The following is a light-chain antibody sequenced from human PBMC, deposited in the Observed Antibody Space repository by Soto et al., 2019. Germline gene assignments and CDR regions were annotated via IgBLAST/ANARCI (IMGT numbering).Light chain of an antibody. CDR3: AAWDDSLYGVV. Sequence: QSVLTQPPSASGTPGQRVTISCSGSSSNIGSNTVKWYQQLPGTAPKLLIYSNNQRPSGVPDRFSGSKSGTSASLAISGLQSEDEADYYCAAWDDSLYGVVFGGGTKLTVL. J-gene: IGLJ2*01. V-gene: IGLV1-44*01. CDR1: SSNIGSNT. CDR2: SNN.